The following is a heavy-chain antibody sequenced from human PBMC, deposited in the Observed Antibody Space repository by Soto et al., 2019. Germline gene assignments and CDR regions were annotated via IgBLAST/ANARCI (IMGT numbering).Heavy chain of an antibody. V-gene: IGHV1-69*01. D-gene: IGHD1-26*01. CDR1: GGTFSSYA. J-gene: IGHJ3*02. Sequence: QVQLVQSGAEVKKPGSSVKVSCKASGGTFSSYAISWVRQAPGQGLEWMGGIIPIFGTANYAQKFQGRVTITADESTSTAYMELSSLGSEDKAGYYCASSLPSYTPDDAFDIWGQGTMVTVSS. CDR3: ASSLPSYTPDDAFDI. CDR2: IIPIFGTA.